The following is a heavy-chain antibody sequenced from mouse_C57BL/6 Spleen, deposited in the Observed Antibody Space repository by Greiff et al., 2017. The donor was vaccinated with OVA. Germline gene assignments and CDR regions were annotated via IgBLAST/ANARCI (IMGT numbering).Heavy chain of an antibody. Sequence: VQLQQPGAELVMPGASVKLSCKASGYTFTSYWMHWVKQRPGQGLEWIGEIDPSDSYTNYNQKFKGKSTLTVDKSSSTAYMQLSSLTSEDSAVYYCARVGSLNLGLYAMDYWGQGTSVTVSS. CDR2: IDPSDSYT. CDR3: ARVGSLNLGLYAMDY. J-gene: IGHJ4*01. CDR1: GYTFTSYW. V-gene: IGHV1-69*01. D-gene: IGHD4-1*02.